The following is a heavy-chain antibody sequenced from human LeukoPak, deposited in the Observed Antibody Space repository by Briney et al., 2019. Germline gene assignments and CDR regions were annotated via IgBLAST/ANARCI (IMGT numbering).Heavy chain of an antibody. D-gene: IGHD2/OR15-2a*01. V-gene: IGHV3-30*03. CDR1: GFIFSSYG. Sequence: GGSLRLSCAASGFIFSSYGMHWVRQAPGKGLEWVAVISYDGSNEYYADSVKGRFTISKDNAKNTVYLQMNSLRAEDTAVYYCVSFYETYWGRGTLVTVSS. CDR3: VSFYETY. CDR2: ISYDGSNE. J-gene: IGHJ4*02.